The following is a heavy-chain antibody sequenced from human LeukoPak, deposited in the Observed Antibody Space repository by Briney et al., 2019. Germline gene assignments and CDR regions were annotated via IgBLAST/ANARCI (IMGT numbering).Heavy chain of an antibody. CDR1: GFTFSSYE. D-gene: IGHD3-3*01. CDR2: ISGSGSTI. V-gene: IGHV3-48*03. J-gene: IGHJ4*02. CDR3: AKTPAPVFGSKHYFDY. Sequence: GGSLRLSCAASGFTFSSYEMNWVRQAPGKGLEWISYISGSGSTIYYADSVKGRFTISRDNARSSLYLQLNSLRAEDTAVYYCAKTPAPVFGSKHYFDYWGQGTLVTVSS.